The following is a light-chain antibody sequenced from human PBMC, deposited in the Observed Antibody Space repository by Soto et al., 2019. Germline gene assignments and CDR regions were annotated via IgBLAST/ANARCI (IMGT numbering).Light chain of an antibody. CDR1: QSISSS. Sequence: DIQMTQSPSSVSASVGDRVTITCRASQSISSSLAWYQQRPGTVPKLLIYAASSLQSGVPSTFSGSGVGTEFTLSITTLQPEDFGTYYCQQGDSFPITFGQGKRLEIK. V-gene: IGKV1-12*01. CDR2: AAS. CDR3: QQGDSFPIT. J-gene: IGKJ5*01.